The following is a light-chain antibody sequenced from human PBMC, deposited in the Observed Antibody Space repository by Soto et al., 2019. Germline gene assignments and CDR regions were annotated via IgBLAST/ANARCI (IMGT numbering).Light chain of an antibody. CDR2: DVS. J-gene: IGLJ3*02. Sequence: QSALTQPASVSGSPGQSITISCTGTSSDIGDYTYVSWYQQHPGKVPKLVIYDVSHRPSGVSNRFSGSKSGNTASLTISGLQAGDEADYYCSSYTSTTSLVVFGGGTKVTVL. V-gene: IGLV2-14*01. CDR3: SSYTSTTSLVV. CDR1: SSDIGDYTY.